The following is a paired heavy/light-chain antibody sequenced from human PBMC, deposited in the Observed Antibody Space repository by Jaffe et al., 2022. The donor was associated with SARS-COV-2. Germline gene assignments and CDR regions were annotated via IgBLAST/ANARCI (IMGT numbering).Light chain of an antibody. Sequence: EIVMTQSPATLSVSPGERATLSCRASQSVKSNLAWYQQKPGQAPGLLIYGASSRATGVPARFSGSGSGTEFTLTISSLQSEDFAVYYCQQYNNWPGTFGPGTRVDIK. J-gene: IGKJ3*01. CDR1: QSVKSN. V-gene: IGKV3-15*01. CDR3: QQYNNWPGT. CDR2: GAS.
Heavy chain of an antibody. CDR3: AKGGSGLFRREFDY. CDR1: EFTFSNFV. J-gene: IGHJ4*02. V-gene: IGHV3-23*01. CDR2: ISGSGSST. D-gene: IGHD3-16*01. Sequence: EVQLLESGGGLVQPGGSLRLSCAASEFTFSNFVMSWVRQAPGKGLECVSGISGSGSSTYYADSVKGRFTISRDNSKNTVDLQMNSLRAEDTAVYYCAKGGSGLFRREFDYWGQGILVTVSS.